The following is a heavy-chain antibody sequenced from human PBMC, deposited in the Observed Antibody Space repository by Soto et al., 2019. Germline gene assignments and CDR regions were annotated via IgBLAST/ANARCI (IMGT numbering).Heavy chain of an antibody. CDR2: ISAYNGNT. V-gene: IGHV1-18*01. J-gene: IGHJ4*02. CDR3: ARDRAIRDSSGQSGY. Sequence: GASVKVSCKASGYTFTSYGISWVRQAPGQGLEWMGWISAYNGNTNYAQKLQGRATMTTDTSTSTAYMELRSLRSDDTAVYYCARDRAIRDSSGQSGYWGQGTLVTVSS. D-gene: IGHD3-22*01. CDR1: GYTFTSYG.